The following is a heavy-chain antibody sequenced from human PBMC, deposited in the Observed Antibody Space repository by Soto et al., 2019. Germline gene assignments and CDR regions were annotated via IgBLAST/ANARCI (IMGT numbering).Heavy chain of an antibody. D-gene: IGHD3-16*01. Sequence: SETLSLTCAVSGDSVSNDNYYWSWIRQPPGKGLEWIGYIYYSGTTNYNSYLKSRLSLSVDMSKNQLSLKLASVTAADTAVYFCARSQRGRTAFTFDYWGQGALVTVSS. CDR1: GDSVSNDNYY. V-gene: IGHV4-61*01. CDR3: ARSQRGRTAFTFDY. J-gene: IGHJ4*02. CDR2: IYYSGTT.